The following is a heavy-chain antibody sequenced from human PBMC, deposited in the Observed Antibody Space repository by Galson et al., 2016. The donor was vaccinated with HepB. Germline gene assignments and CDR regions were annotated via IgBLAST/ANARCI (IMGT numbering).Heavy chain of an antibody. CDR3: ARMANGADSD. D-gene: IGHD2-8*01. CDR1: GFSFSDHY. CDR2: IRNKRNNYIT. Sequence: SLRLSCAGSGFSFSDHYMDWVRQAPGKGLKWVGRIRNKRNNYITEYAASVIGRFTISRDDSRNSVDLQMNTLKTEDTAVYYCARMANGADSDWGQGTLVTVSS. V-gene: IGHV3-72*01. J-gene: IGHJ4*02.